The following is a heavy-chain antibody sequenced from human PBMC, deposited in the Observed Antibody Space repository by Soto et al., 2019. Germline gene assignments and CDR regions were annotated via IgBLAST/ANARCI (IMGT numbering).Heavy chain of an antibody. CDR2: IYWDDDK. Sequence: SGPTLVNPTQTLTLTCTFSGFSLSTSGVGVGWIRQPPGKALEWLALIYWDDDKRYSPSLKSRLTITKDTSKNQVVLTMTNMDPVDTATYYCAHSYEGSLRYFDWLSYFDYWGQGTLVTVSS. D-gene: IGHD3-9*01. V-gene: IGHV2-5*02. J-gene: IGHJ4*02. CDR1: GFSLSTSGVG. CDR3: AHSYEGSLRYFDWLSYFDY.